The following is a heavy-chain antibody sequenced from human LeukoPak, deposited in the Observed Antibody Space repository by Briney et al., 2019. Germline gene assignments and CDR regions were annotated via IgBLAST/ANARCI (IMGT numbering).Heavy chain of an antibody. D-gene: IGHD2-21*01. CDR1: GFAFSDAA. J-gene: IGHJ4*02. V-gene: IGHV3-23*01. CDR2: IGGDGIT. Sequence: GGSLRFSCVVSGFAFSDAAMCWVRQAPGAGLEWVSGIGGDGITRYTDSVQGRFTISKDTFKNTLYLQMHNLRADDTAVYYCAKDIFRWTFDHWGQGALVAVSS. CDR3: AKDIFRWTFDH.